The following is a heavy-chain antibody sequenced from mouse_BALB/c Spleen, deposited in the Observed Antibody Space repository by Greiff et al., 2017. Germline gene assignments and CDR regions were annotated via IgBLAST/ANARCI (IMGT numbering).Heavy chain of an antibody. CDR3: ARASSTMITTWFAY. CDR2: ISDGGSYT. D-gene: IGHD2-4*01. Sequence: EVQGVESGGGLVKPGGSLKLSCAASGFTFSDYYMYWVRQTPEKRLEWVATISDGGSYTYYPDSVKGRFTISRDNAKNNLYLQMSSLKSEDTAMYYCARASSTMITTWFAYWGQGTLVTVSA. V-gene: IGHV5-4*02. J-gene: IGHJ3*01. CDR1: GFTFSDYY.